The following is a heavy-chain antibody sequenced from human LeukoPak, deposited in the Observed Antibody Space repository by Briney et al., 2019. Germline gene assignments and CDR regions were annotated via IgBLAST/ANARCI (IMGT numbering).Heavy chain of an antibody. CDR3: VGAFDCSSPGCYAFDI. CDR1: GFTFSTYD. CDR2: ISSNGGRT. D-gene: IGHD2-2*01. J-gene: IGHJ3*02. V-gene: IGHV3-64D*06. Sequence: GGSLRLSCSASGFTFSTYDMYWVRQAPGKGLEYVSAISSNGGRTYYADSVKGRFTLSRDNSKNTLYLQVSSLRSEDAAVYYCVGAFDCSSPGCYAFDIWGQGTMVTVSS.